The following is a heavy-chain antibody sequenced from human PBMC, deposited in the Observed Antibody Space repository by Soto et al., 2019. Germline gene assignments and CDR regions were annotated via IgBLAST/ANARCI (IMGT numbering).Heavy chain of an antibody. CDR2: IYPGDSDT. Sequence: GESLKISCKGSGCSFTSYWIGWVRQMPGKGLECMGIIYPGDSDTRYSPSFQGQVTISADKSIITAYLQWSSLKASDTAMYYCATPRPDCSSTSCRPDAFDIWGQGTMVTVSS. CDR3: ATPRPDCSSTSCRPDAFDI. D-gene: IGHD2-2*01. V-gene: IGHV5-51*01. J-gene: IGHJ3*02. CDR1: GCSFTSYW.